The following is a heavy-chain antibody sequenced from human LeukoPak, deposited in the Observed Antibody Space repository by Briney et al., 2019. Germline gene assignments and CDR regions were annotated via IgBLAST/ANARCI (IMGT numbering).Heavy chain of an antibody. V-gene: IGHV3-21*01. CDR3: ARARHSSRWYGENWFDP. Sequence: PGGSLRLSCAASGFTFSSYSMNWVRQAPGKGLERVSSISSSGSYIYYADSVKGRFTISRDNAKNSLYLQMNSLRAEDTAVYYCARARHSSRWYGENWFDPWGQGTLVTVSS. J-gene: IGHJ5*02. CDR2: ISSSGSYI. D-gene: IGHD6-19*01. CDR1: GFTFSSYS.